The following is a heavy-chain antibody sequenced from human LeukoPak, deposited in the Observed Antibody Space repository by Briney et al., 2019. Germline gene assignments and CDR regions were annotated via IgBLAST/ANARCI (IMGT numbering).Heavy chain of an antibody. V-gene: IGHV1-8*01. CDR3: AREGGYDYSNYPTPYYYYGMDV. Sequence: ASVKVSCKASGYTFTSYDINWVRQATGQGLEWMGWMNPNSGNTGYAQKFQGRVTMTRNTSISTAYMELSSLRSEDTAVYYCAREGGYDYSNYPTPYYYYGMDVWGQGTTVTVSS. D-gene: IGHD4-11*01. CDR2: MNPNSGNT. CDR1: GYTFTSYD. J-gene: IGHJ6*02.